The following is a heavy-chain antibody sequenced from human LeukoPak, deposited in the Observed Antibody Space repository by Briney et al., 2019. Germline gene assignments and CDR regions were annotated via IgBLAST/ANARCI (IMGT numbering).Heavy chain of an antibody. CDR3: AKWQRELPFDY. D-gene: IGHD1-26*01. CDR2: ISGSGGST. CDR1: GFTFSSYA. Sequence: GGSLXLSCAASGFTFSSYAMSWVRQAPGKGXXWVSAISGSGGSTYYADSVKGRFTISRDNSKNTLYLQMNSLRAEDTAVYYCAKWQRELPFDYWGQGTLVTVSS. V-gene: IGHV3-23*01. J-gene: IGHJ4*02.